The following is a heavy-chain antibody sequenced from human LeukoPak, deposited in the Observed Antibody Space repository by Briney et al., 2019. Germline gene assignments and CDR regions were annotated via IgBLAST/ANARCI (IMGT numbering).Heavy chain of an antibody. D-gene: IGHD6-13*01. CDR2: INPNSGGT. Sequence: ASVKVSCTASGYTFTGYYMHWVRQAPGQGLEWMGRINPNSGGTNYAQKFQGGVTMTRDTSISTAYMELSRLRSDDTAVYYCARKPRIAAAGCWFDPWGQGTLVTVSS. V-gene: IGHV1-2*06. J-gene: IGHJ5*02. CDR3: ARKPRIAAAGCWFDP. CDR1: GYTFTGYY.